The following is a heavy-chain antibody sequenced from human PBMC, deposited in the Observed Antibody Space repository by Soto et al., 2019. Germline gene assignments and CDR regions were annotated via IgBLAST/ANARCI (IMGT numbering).Heavy chain of an antibody. Sequence: LRLSCAASGFTFSSYGMHWVRQAPGKGLEWVAVISYDGSNKYYADSVKGRFTISRDNSKNTLYLQMNSLRAEDTSVYYCAKDPIYCSGGSCYSYFGYWGQGTLVTVSS. V-gene: IGHV3-30*18. J-gene: IGHJ4*02. D-gene: IGHD2-15*01. CDR2: ISYDGSNK. CDR3: AKDPIYCSGGSCYSYFGY. CDR1: GFTFSSYG.